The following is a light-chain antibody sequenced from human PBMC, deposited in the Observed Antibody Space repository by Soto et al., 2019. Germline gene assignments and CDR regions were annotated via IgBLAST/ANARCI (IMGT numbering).Light chain of an antibody. J-gene: IGLJ1*01. CDR3: AAWDDSLNYV. CDR1: SSNIGSNY. Sequence: QSVLTQPPSASGTPGQRVTISCSGSSSNIGSNYVYWYQQLPGKAPKLLIYRNNQRPSGVPDRFSGSKSGTSASLAISGLRSEDEADYYCAAWDDSLNYVFGTGTKLTVL. V-gene: IGLV1-47*01. CDR2: RNN.